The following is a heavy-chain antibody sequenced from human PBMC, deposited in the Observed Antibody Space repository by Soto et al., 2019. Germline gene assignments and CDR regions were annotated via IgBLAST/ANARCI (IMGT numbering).Heavy chain of an antibody. CDR2: IIPILGIA. D-gene: IGHD2-2*01. CDR3: ARLGFSSTSYWFAP. J-gene: IGHJ5*02. Sequence: QVQLVQSGAEVKKPGSSVKVSCKASGGTFSSYTISWVRQAPGQGLEWMGRIIPILGIANYAQKFQGRVTITADKSTSTAYRGLSSLRSEDTAVYYWARLGFSSTSYWFAPWGQGTLVTVSS. CDR1: GGTFSSYT. V-gene: IGHV1-69*02.